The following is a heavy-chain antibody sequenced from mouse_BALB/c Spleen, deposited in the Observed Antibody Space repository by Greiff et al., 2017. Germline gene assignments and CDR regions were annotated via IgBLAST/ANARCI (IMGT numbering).Heavy chain of an antibody. CDR1: GYTFTSYW. CDR2: INPSNGRT. CDR3: ARDYRYGDY. J-gene: IGHJ2*01. D-gene: IGHD2-14*01. Sequence: QVQLQQPGAELVKPGASVKLSCKASGYTFTSYWMHWVKQRPGQGLEWIGEINPSNGRTNYNEKFKSKATLTVDKSSSTAYMQLSSLTSEDSAVYYCARDYRYGDYWGQGTTLTVSS. V-gene: IGHV1S81*02.